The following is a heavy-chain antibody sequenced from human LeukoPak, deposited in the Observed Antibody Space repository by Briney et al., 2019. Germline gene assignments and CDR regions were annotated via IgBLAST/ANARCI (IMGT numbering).Heavy chain of an antibody. J-gene: IGHJ4*02. CDR3: ASGSRVLDYGTGDTYYFDY. V-gene: IGHV1-2*02. D-gene: IGHD4/OR15-4a*01. CDR2: INPNSGGT. Sequence: ASVKVSCKASGYTFTNYYIHWVRQAPGQGLEWMGWINPNSGGTNSAQKFQGRVTMTRDTSISTAYMELSRLKSDDTAVYYCASGSRVLDYGTGDTYYFDYWGQGTLVTVSS. CDR1: GYTFTNYY.